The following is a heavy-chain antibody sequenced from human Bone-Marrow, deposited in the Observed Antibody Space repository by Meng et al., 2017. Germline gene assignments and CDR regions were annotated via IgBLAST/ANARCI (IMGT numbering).Heavy chain of an antibody. CDR3: ARLHDSRGYYKRPFDY. J-gene: IGHJ4*02. CDR1: GYSITGSYN. CDR2: IYHNGST. D-gene: IGHD3-22*01. V-gene: IGHV4-38-2*01. Sequence: SETLSLTCAVSGYSITGSYNWGWIRQPPGKGLEWIGTIYHNGSTYSNPSLKSRVTISVDTSKNQLSLTLSSVTAADTALYYCARLHDSRGYYKRPFDYWGQGTLVTVSS.